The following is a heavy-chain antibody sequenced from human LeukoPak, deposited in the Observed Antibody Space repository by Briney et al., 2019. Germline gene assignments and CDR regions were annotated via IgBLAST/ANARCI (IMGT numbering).Heavy chain of an antibody. Sequence: GGSLRLSCAASGFTFSSYGMHWVRQAPGKGLEWVAVIWYDGSDKYYADSVKGRFTISRDNSKNTLYLQMNSLRAEDTAVYYCARDGYTNGYNYEAYWGQGTLVTVSS. CDR3: ARDGYTNGYNYEAY. V-gene: IGHV3-33*01. CDR2: IWYDGSDK. J-gene: IGHJ4*02. CDR1: GFTFSSYG. D-gene: IGHD2-8*01.